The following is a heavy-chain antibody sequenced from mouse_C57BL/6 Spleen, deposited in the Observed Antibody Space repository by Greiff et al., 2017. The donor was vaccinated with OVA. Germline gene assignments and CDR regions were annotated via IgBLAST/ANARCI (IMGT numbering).Heavy chain of an antibody. J-gene: IGHJ1*03. CDR1: GFSLTSYG. D-gene: IGHD1-1*01. Sequence: VQLQESGPGLVQPSQSLSITCTVSGFSLTSYGVHWVRQSPGKGLEWLGVIWSGGSTDYNAAFISRLSISKDNSKSQVFFKMNSLQADDTAIYYCARNGGIITTVVAPGYFDVWGTGTTVTVSS. V-gene: IGHV2-2*01. CDR2: IWSGGST. CDR3: ARNGGIITTVVAPGYFDV.